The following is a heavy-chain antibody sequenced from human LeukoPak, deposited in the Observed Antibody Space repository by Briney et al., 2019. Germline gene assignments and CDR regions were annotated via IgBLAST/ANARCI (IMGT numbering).Heavy chain of an antibody. CDR1: GLTFSSSW. J-gene: IGHJ6*02. D-gene: IGHD6-19*01. V-gene: IGHV3-64D*06. Sequence: GGSLRLSCAVSGLTFSSSWMDWVRQAPGKGLEYVSAISSNGGSTYYADSVKGRFTISRDNSKNTLYLQMSSLRAEDTAVYYCVKDSSGWLWYYYGMDVWGQGTTVTVSS. CDR3: VKDSSGWLWYYYGMDV. CDR2: ISSNGGST.